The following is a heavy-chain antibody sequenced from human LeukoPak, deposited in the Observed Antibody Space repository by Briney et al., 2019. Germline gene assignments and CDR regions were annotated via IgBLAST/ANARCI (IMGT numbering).Heavy chain of an antibody. CDR3: ARDKKSGESSEIDY. J-gene: IGHJ4*02. Sequence: PGGSLRLSCAASGFTFSNYSVHWVRHAPGKGLVWVSRINRDGSTTKYADSVKGRFTVSRDNAKNTLNLQMNSLRAEDTAVYYCARDKKSGESSEIDYWGQGTLVTVSS. CDR1: GFTFSNYS. CDR2: INRDGSTT. V-gene: IGHV3-74*03. D-gene: IGHD3-10*01.